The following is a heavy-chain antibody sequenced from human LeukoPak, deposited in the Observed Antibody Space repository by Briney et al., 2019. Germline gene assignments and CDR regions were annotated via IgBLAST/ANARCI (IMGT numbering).Heavy chain of an antibody. CDR2: IYSGGNT. V-gene: IGHV3-53*01. CDR1: GFTVSSNY. J-gene: IGHJ4*02. CDR3: AKAPLYSSGSIDY. D-gene: IGHD6-19*01. Sequence: PGGSLRLSCAASGFTVSSNYMSWVRQAPGKGLEWVSVIYSGGNTYYADSVKGRFTISRDNSKNTLFLQMNSLRAEDTAVYYCAKAPLYSSGSIDYWGQGTLVTVSS.